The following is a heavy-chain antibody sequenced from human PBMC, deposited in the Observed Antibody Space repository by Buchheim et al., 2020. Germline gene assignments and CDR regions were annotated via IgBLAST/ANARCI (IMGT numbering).Heavy chain of an antibody. CDR1: GGSISSSSYY. J-gene: IGHJ5*02. D-gene: IGHD4-23*01. CDR2: IYYSGST. Sequence: QLQLQESGPGLVKPSETLSLTCTVSGGSISSSSYYWGWIRQPPGKGLEWIGYIYYSGSTYYNPSLKSRVTISVDTSKNQFSLKLSSVTAADTAVYYCARVAVDYGGGNWFDPWGQGTL. V-gene: IGHV4-30-4*08. CDR3: ARVAVDYGGGNWFDP.